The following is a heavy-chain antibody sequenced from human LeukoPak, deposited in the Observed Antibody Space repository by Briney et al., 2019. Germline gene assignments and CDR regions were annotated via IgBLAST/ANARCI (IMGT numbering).Heavy chain of an antibody. CDR2: IYSGGST. CDR1: GFTVSSNY. CDR3: VRDGGDWIKEYSAN. J-gene: IGHJ4*02. Sequence: GGSLRPSCAASGFTVSSNYMRWVRQPQGGGLECVACIYSGGSTYYADSVKCRFTISRDNSKNTLYLQMNNLRAEDTAVYYCVRDGGDWIKEYSANWGQGTLVTVSS. D-gene: IGHD3-16*01. V-gene: IGHV3-53*01.